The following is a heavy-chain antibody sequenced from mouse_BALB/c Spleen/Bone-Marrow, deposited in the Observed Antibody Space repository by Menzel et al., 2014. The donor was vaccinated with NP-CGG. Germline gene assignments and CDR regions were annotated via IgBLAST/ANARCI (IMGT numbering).Heavy chain of an antibody. CDR1: GFNSKETY. J-gene: IGHJ1*01. Sequence: EVRLQECGAEGVKPGASVNLACTSSGFNSKETYLHWGKQRPGQGLDGIGRVDPAIFTKCDPKFQCKATITADTSSNTAYLRLSSLTSEDTAVYYCASYRYGWYFDVWGAGTPVPVSS. CDR2: VDPAIFT. V-gene: IGHV14-3*02. CDR3: ASYRYGWYFDV. D-gene: IGHD2-14*01.